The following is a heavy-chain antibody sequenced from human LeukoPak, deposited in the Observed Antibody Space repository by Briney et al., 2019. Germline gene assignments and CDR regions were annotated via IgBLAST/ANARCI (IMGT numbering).Heavy chain of an antibody. CDR2: ISSSSSTI. J-gene: IGHJ5*02. V-gene: IGHV3-48*01. CDR1: GFTFSSYS. CDR3: AKDYCRGTSCYLNWFDP. Sequence: PGGSLRLSCAASGFTFSSYSMNWVRQAPGKGLEWVSYISSSSSTIYYADSVKGRFTISRDNAKNSLYLQMNSLRAEDTAVYYCAKDYCRGTSCYLNWFDPWGQGTLVTVSS. D-gene: IGHD2-2*01.